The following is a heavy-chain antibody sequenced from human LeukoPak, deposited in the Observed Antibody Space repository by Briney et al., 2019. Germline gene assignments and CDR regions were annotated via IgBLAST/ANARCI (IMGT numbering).Heavy chain of an antibody. Sequence: SETLSLTCTVSGGSISSSSYYWGWLRQPPGKGLEWIGSIYYSGSTYYNPSLKSRVTISVDTSKNQFSLKLSSVTAADTAVYYCARAPRIRSSGWYGFDYWGQGTLVTVSS. CDR3: ARAPRIRSSGWYGFDY. CDR2: IYYSGST. J-gene: IGHJ4*02. CDR1: GGSISSSSYY. V-gene: IGHV4-39*07. D-gene: IGHD6-19*01.